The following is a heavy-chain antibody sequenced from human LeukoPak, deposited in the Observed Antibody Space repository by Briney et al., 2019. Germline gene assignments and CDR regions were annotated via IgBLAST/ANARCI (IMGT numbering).Heavy chain of an antibody. Sequence: ASVKVSCKASGGTFNSYAISWVRQAPGQGLEWMGGIIPIFGPANYAQKFQGRVTITADESTSTAYIELSSLRSEDTAVYYCAREEKIDYSNYANWFDPWGQGTLVTVSS. CDR1: GGTFNSYA. V-gene: IGHV1-69*13. CDR2: IIPIFGPA. D-gene: IGHD4-11*01. CDR3: AREEKIDYSNYANWFDP. J-gene: IGHJ5*02.